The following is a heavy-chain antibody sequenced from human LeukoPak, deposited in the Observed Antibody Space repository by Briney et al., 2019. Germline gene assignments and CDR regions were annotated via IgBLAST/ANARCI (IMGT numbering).Heavy chain of an antibody. Sequence: GGSLRLSCAASGFPLGDYYMSWIRQAPGKGLEWVSYISSSGSYTAYAGSVKGRFTISRDNAKNALFLQMNSLRAEDTAVYYCAEYGSGSYSPLDWWGQGTLVTVSS. D-gene: IGHD3-10*01. J-gene: IGHJ4*02. V-gene: IGHV3-11*03. CDR1: GFPLGDYY. CDR2: ISSSGSYT. CDR3: AEYGSGSYSPLDW.